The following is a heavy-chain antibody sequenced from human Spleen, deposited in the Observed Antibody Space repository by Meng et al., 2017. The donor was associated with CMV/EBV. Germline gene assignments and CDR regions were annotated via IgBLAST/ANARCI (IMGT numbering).Heavy chain of an antibody. CDR3: ARGKLNLSP. D-gene: IGHD3-9*01. J-gene: IGHJ5*02. V-gene: IGHV4-34*12. CDR1: GGSFSGYY. CDR2: IIESGGT. Sequence: LSLTCAVSGGSFSGYYWSWVRQSPGKGLEWIDEIIESGGTVYNPSLESRVTMSIDKSNNQFSLRLTSVTAADTAVYFCARGKLNLSPWGQGTLVTVSS.